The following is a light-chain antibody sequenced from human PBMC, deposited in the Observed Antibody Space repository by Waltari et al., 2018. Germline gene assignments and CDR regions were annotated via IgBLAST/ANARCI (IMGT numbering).Light chain of an antibody. J-gene: IGKJ4*01. V-gene: IGKV3-11*01. CDR2: DAS. CDR3: QQRSNWPPALT. Sequence: EIVLTQSPATLSLSPGERATLSCRASQSLSSYLAWYQQKPGQAPRLLIYDASNWATGIPARFSGSGSGTDFTLTISSLEPEDFAVYYCQQRSNWPPALTFGGGTKVEIK. CDR1: QSLSSY.